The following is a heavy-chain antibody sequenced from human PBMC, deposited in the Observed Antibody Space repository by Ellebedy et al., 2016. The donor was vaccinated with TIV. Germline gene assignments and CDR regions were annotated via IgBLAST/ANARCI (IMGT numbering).Heavy chain of an antibody. Sequence: GESPKISCKGSGYSFTSYWIGWVPQMPGKGPGWMGIIYPGDSDTSYSPSFQGKVTISADKSISTAYLQWSSLKASDTAIDYCARHSTPYIGYDTDFDFWGQGTLVTVSS. D-gene: IGHD5-12*01. CDR3: ARHSTPYIGYDTDFDF. CDR2: IYPGDSDT. CDR1: GYSFTSYW. V-gene: IGHV5-51*01. J-gene: IGHJ4*02.